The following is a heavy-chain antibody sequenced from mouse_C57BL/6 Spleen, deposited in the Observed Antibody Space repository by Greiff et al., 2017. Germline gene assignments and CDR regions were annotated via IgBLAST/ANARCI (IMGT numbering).Heavy chain of an antibody. CDR1: GYTFTSYW. J-gene: IGHJ1*03. Sequence: VPLKASGTVLARPGASVKMSCKTSGYTFTSYWMHWVKQRPGQGLEWIGAIYPGNSDTSSNQQFKGTAKLTAVTSASTAYMEFSSLTNEDSAVYYVSRGGSSDPYWYFDVWGKGTTVTVSA. CDR3: SRGGSSDPYWYFDV. D-gene: IGHD1-1*01. CDR2: IYPGNSDT. V-gene: IGHV1-5*01.